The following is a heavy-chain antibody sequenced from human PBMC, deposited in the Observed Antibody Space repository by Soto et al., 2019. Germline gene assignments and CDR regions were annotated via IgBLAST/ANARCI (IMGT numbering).Heavy chain of an antibody. V-gene: IGHV1-18*04. D-gene: IGHD3-3*01. Sequence: GASVEVSWKASCYSFMSCGSMWVRQAPGQGLESMVWISGYNGNTNYAQKLQGRVTMTTDTSTSTVYMELRSLRSEDTAIYYCARSSGGVFGIIIEGSNWFAPWGQGTLVTVSS. CDR3: ARSSGGVFGIIIEGSNWFAP. CDR1: CYSFMSCG. CDR2: ISGYNGNT. J-gene: IGHJ5*02.